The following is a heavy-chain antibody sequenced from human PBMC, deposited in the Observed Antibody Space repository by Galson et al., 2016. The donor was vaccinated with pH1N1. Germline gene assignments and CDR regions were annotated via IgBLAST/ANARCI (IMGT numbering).Heavy chain of an antibody. CDR3: ARDNYSDYFYDY. V-gene: IGHV3-7*01. Sequence: SLRLSCAASGFNFSSYWMTWVRQAPGKGLEWVANIKQDGSGRYYGNSVKGRFTISRDNAKNSLYLQMNSLRVEDTAVYYCARDNYSDYFYDYWGQGTLVTVSS. J-gene: IGHJ4*02. CDR1: GFNFSSYW. D-gene: IGHD4-11*01. CDR2: IKQDGSGR.